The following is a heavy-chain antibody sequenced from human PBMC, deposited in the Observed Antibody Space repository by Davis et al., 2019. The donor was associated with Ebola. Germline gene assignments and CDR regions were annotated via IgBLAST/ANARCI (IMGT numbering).Heavy chain of an antibody. Sequence: PGGSLRLSCAASGFTFSNYDMHWVRQAPGKGLEWVAFIHYDGSNKYYADSVKGRFTISRDNSKNTLDLQMNSLRAEDTAVYYCTRGDAWGTPKAGDFWGPGTLVTVFS. CDR2: IHYDGSNK. V-gene: IGHV3-30*02. CDR1: GFTFSNYD. CDR3: TRGDAWGTPKAGDF. D-gene: IGHD7-27*01. J-gene: IGHJ4*02.